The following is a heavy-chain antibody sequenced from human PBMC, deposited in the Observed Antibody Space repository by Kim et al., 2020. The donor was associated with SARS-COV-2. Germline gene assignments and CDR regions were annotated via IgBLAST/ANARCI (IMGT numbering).Heavy chain of an antibody. CDR1: GYTFSSYG. Sequence: ASVKVSCKASGYTFSSYGISWVRQAPGHGLEWMGWISGYNANTNYAQKLQGRVTMTTDTSTSTAYMELRSLTYDDTAVYYCARAVELLRFGETWFYPWGQGTLVTVSS. D-gene: IGHD3-10*01. J-gene: IGHJ5*02. CDR2: ISGYNANT. CDR3: ARAVELLRFGETWFYP. V-gene: IGHV1-18*01.